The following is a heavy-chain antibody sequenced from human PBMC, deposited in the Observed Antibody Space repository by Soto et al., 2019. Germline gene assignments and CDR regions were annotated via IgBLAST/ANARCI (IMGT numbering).Heavy chain of an antibody. J-gene: IGHJ3*02. CDR2: ISGSGGST. V-gene: IGHV3-23*01. Sequence: GGSLRLSCAASGFTFTSYAMSWVRQAPGKGLEWVSAISGSGGSTYYADSVKGRFTISRDNSKNTLYLQMNSLRAEDTAVYYCAKDLHSSGWPYAFDIWGQGTMVTVSS. D-gene: IGHD6-19*01. CDR3: AKDLHSSGWPYAFDI. CDR1: GFTFTSYA.